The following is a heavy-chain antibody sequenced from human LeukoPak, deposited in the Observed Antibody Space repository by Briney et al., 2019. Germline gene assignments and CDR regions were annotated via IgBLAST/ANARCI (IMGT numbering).Heavy chain of an antibody. CDR3: ARDSSSRKSGYYYGMDV. J-gene: IGHJ6*02. CDR2: ISSSSSYI. V-gene: IGHV3-21*01. CDR1: GFTFSSYS. D-gene: IGHD6-13*01. Sequence: GGSLRLSCAASGFTFSSYSMNWVRQAPGKGLEWVSSISSSSSYIYYADSVKGRFTISRDNAKNSLYLQMNSLRAEDTAVYYCARDSSSRKSGYYYGMDVWGQGTTVTVSS.